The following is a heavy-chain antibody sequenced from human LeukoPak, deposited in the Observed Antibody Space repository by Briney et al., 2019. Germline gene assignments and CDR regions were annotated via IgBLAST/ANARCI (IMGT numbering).Heavy chain of an antibody. CDR3: ARGRTYYYGEEWRAFDI. CDR2: IYYSGST. V-gene: IGHV4-30-4*01. D-gene: IGHD3-10*01. J-gene: IGHJ3*02. Sequence: PSETLSLTCTVSGGSISSGDYYWSWIRQPPGKGLEWIGYIYYSGSTYYNPSLKSRVTISVDTSKNQFSLKLSSVTAADTAVYYCARGRTYYYGEEWRAFDIWGQGTMVTVSS. CDR1: GGSISSGDYY.